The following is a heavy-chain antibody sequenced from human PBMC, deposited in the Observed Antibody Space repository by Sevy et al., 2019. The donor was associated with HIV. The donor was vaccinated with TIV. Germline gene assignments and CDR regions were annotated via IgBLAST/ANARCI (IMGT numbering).Heavy chain of an antibody. CDR3: ARVGIAAAGTLDV. D-gene: IGHD6-13*01. CDR1: GFTFSSYS. J-gene: IGHJ6*02. Sequence: GESLKISCAASGFTFSSYSMNWVRQAPGKGLEWVSSISSSSYIYYADSVKGRFTISRDNVKNSLYLQMNSLRAEDTAVYYCARVGIAAAGTLDVWGQGTTVTVSS. V-gene: IGHV3-21*01. CDR2: ISSSSYI.